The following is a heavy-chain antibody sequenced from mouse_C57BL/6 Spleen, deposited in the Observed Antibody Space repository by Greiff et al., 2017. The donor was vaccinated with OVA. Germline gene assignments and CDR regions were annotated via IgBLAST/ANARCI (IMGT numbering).Heavy chain of an antibody. D-gene: IGHD1-1*01. CDR1: GYAFSSYW. CDR2: IYPGDGDT. J-gene: IGHJ2*01. CDR3: ARFITAIGRDY. Sequence: QVQLQQSGAELVKPGASVKISCKASGYAFSSYWMNWVKQRPGKGLEWIGQIYPGDGDTNYNGQFKSKATLTENKSSSTAYMQLSSLTSEDAAVYFCARFITAIGRDYWGQGTTVTVSS. V-gene: IGHV1-80*01.